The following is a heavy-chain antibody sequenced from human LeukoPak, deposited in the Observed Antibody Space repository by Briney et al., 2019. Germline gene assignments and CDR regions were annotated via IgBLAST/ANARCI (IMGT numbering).Heavy chain of an antibody. Sequence: PSETLSLTCTVSGGSTSSSRYYSGWIRQPPGKGLEWLGNFYYSGSTYYNTSLKSRVSISVDTSKKRFSLRLSSVTAADTAVYYCARLGGYSYGYSGAFDIWGEGKMVTVSS. CDR3: ARLGGYSYGYSGAFDI. CDR2: FYYSGST. J-gene: IGHJ3*02. CDR1: GGSTSSSRYY. V-gene: IGHV4-39*02. D-gene: IGHD5-18*01.